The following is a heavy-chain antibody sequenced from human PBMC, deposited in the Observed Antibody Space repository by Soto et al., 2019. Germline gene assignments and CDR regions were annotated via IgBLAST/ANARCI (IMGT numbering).Heavy chain of an antibody. CDR3: ARDWGIPAAGPGNSFDP. J-gene: IGHJ5*02. D-gene: IGHD6-13*01. CDR2: IYYSGST. CDR1: GGSISSGGYY. V-gene: IGHV4-31*03. Sequence: QVQLQESGPGLVKPSQTLSLTCTVSGGSISSGGYYWSWIRQHPGKGLEWIGYIYYSGSTYYNPSLKSRVTISVDTSKNQFTLKLSSVTAAETAVYYCARDWGIPAAGPGNSFDPWGQGTLVTVSS.